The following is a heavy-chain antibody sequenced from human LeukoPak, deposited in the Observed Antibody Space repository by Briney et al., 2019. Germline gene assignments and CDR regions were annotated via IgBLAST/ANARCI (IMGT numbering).Heavy chain of an antibody. CDR1: GFTFSSYS. CDR2: ISSSSSYI. Sequence: PGGSLRLSCAASGFTFSSYSMNWVRQAPGKGLEWVSSISSSSSYIYYADSVKGRFTISRDNAKNSLYLQMNSLRAEDTAVYYCARGDDSSGYYATTPFDYWGQGTLVTVSS. D-gene: IGHD3-22*01. J-gene: IGHJ4*02. CDR3: ARGDDSSGYYATTPFDY. V-gene: IGHV3-21*01.